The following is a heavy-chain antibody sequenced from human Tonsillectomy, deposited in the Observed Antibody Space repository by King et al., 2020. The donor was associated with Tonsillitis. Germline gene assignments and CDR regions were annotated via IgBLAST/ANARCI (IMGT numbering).Heavy chain of an antibody. CDR2: IYSSGST. CDR3: ARDVPVDPRDDYVGGN. J-gene: IGHJ3*01. D-gene: IGHD3-16*01. V-gene: IGHV4-61*02. CDR1: GGSISSSDYY. Sequence: LQLQESGPGLVKPSQTLSLTCTVSGGSISSSDYYWSWIRQPAGKGLEWIGRIYSSGSTNYNPSLKSRVTMSVDTSKNQFSLKLSSVTAADTAVYYCARDVPVDPRDDYVGGNWGQGTMVTVSS.